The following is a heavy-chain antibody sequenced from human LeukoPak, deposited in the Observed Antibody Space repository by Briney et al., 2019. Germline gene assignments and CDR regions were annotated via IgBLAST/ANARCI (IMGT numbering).Heavy chain of an antibody. Sequence: GGSLRLSCAASGFTFSTYWMHWVRQVPGKGLEWVSRIKGDEMTTNYADSVEGRFTISRDNAKNSLYLQMNSLRAEDTAVYYCARSAVAGMGGFDYWGQGTLVTVSS. J-gene: IGHJ4*02. D-gene: IGHD6-19*01. V-gene: IGHV3-74*01. CDR2: IKGDEMTT. CDR3: ARSAVAGMGGFDY. CDR1: GFTFSTYW.